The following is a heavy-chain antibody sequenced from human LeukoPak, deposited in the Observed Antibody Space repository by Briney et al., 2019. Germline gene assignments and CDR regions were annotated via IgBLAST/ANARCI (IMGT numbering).Heavy chain of an antibody. CDR2: IYYSGST. CDR1: GGSISSGDYY. V-gene: IGHV4-30-4*01. J-gene: IGHJ1*01. D-gene: IGHD3-10*01. CDR3: ASEGRITMVRGVIMGVQH. Sequence: PSETLSLTCTVSGGSISSGDYYWSWIRQPPGKGLEWIGYIYYSGSTYYNPSLKSRVTISVDTSKNQFSLKLSSVTAADTAVYYCASEGRITMVRGVIMGVQHWGQGTLVTVFS.